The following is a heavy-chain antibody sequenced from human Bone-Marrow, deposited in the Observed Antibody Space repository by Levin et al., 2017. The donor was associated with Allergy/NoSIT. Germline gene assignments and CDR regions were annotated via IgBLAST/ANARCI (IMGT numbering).Heavy chain of an antibody. CDR3: VRDLRPIFSGSYGGLYL. V-gene: IGHV4-39*07. Sequence: PSETLSLTCTVSGGSITSITNYWGYIRQPPGKGLEWIGSIYSGGTTYYNPSLKSRVTISADTSKNQFSLKLNSVTAADTAVYYCVRDLRPIFSGSYGGLYLWGRGTLVTVSS. J-gene: IGHJ5*02. D-gene: IGHD6-19*01. CDR1: GGSITSITNY. CDR2: IYSGGTT.